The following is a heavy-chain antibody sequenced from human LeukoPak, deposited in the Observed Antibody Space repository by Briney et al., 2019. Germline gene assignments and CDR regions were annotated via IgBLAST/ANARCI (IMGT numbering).Heavy chain of an antibody. Sequence: ASVKVSCKASGYTFTSYGISWVRQAPGQGLEWMGWTSAYNGNTNYAQRLQGRATMTTDTSTSTAYMELRSLRSDDTAVYYCARDIPYCSGGSCYNYYYYGMDVWGQGTTVTVSS. J-gene: IGHJ6*02. CDR1: GYTFTSYG. CDR2: TSAYNGNT. CDR3: ARDIPYCSGGSCYNYYYYGMDV. D-gene: IGHD2-15*01. V-gene: IGHV1-18*01.